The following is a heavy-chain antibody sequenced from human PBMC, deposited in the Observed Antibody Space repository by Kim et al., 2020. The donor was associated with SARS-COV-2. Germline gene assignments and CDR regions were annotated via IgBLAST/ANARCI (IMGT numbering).Heavy chain of an antibody. D-gene: IGHD6-19*01. V-gene: IGHV6-1*01. Sequence: VAVKSRITINPDTSKNQFSLQLNSVTPEDTAVYYCARATPGQWLVQGLDYWGQGTLVTVSS. J-gene: IGHJ4*02. CDR3: ARATPGQWLVQGLDY.